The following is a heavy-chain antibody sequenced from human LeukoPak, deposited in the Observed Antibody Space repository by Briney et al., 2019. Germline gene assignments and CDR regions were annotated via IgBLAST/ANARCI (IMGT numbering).Heavy chain of an antibody. CDR1: GYTFTGYY. Sequence: ASVKVSCKASGYTFTGYYMHWVRQAPGQGLEWLGWINPNSGGTNYAQKFQDRVTLTRDTSTSTAYMELRSLRSDDTAVYYCARGLDYFGSGKNWFDPWGQGTLVTVSS. D-gene: IGHD3-10*01. J-gene: IGHJ5*02. CDR2: INPNSGGT. CDR3: ARGLDYFGSGKNWFDP. V-gene: IGHV1-2*02.